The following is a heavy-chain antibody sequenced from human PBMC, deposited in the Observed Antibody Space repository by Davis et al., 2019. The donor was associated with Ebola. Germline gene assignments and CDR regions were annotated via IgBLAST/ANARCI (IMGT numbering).Heavy chain of an antibody. CDR2: ISYDGSNK. CDR1: GFTFDDYA. J-gene: IGHJ3*02. D-gene: IGHD3-22*01. Sequence: GESLKISCAASGFTFDDYAMHWVRQAPGKGLEWVAVISYDGSNKYYADSVKGRFTISRDNSKNTLYLQMNSLRAEDTAVYYCARGEDYYYDGGAFDIWGQGTMVTVSS. V-gene: IGHV3-30-3*01. CDR3: ARGEDYYYDGGAFDI.